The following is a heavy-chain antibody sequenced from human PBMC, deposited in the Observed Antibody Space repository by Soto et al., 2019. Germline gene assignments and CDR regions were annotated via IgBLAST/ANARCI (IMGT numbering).Heavy chain of an antibody. Sequence: GASVKVSCKASGYTFISYYLHWVRQAPGQGLEWMGIINPAGGSTSYAQKFQGRVAMTRDTSTSTVYMELSSLRFDDTAVYYCARGYPPRDQVGYLPGAHWG. D-gene: IGHD1-26*01. V-gene: IGHV1-46*03. CDR2: INPAGGST. CDR1: GYTFISYY. CDR3: ARGYPPRDQVGYLPGAH. J-gene: IGHJ1*01.